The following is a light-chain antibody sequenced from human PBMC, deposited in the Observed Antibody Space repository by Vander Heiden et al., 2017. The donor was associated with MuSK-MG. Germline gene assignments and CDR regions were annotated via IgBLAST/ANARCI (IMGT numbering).Light chain of an antibody. J-gene: IGKJ1*01. V-gene: IGKV1-39*01. CDR1: QSVSSS. Sequence: DIQMTQSPSSLSASVGDRGTLTCRASQSVSSSLNWYQQKPGKAPNLLIYAASSLESGVPSRFSGSGSGTDFTLTISSLQPEDFATYYCQQSYSTPWTFGQGTKVEVK. CDR3: QQSYSTPWT. CDR2: AAS.